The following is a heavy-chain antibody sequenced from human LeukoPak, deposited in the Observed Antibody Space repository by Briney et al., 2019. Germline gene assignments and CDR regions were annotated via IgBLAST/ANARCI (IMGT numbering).Heavy chain of an antibody. D-gene: IGHD3-22*01. J-gene: IGHJ4*02. CDR2: IYHSGST. CDR3: ARTASSGPYYFDY. V-gene: IGHV4-34*01. Sequence: SETLSLTCAVYGGSFSGYYWSWIRQPPGKGLEWIGSIYHSGSTYYNPSLKCRVTISVDTSKNQFSLKLSSVTAADTAVYYCARTASSGPYYFDYWGQGTLVTVSS. CDR1: GGSFSGYY.